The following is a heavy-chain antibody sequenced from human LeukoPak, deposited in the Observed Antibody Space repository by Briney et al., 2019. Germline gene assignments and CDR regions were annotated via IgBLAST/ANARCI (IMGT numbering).Heavy chain of an antibody. CDR2: VKSKTDGGTT. J-gene: IGHJ4*02. Sequence: GGSLRLSCAASGFTFSNAWMSWVRQAPGKGLEWVGRVKSKTDGGTTDYAAPVKGRFTISRDDSKNTLYVQMNSLKTEDTAVYYCTTGPYDYGSGTYYHWGQGTLVTVSS. V-gene: IGHV3-15*01. CDR1: GFTFSNAW. D-gene: IGHD3-10*01. CDR3: TTGPYDYGSGTYYH.